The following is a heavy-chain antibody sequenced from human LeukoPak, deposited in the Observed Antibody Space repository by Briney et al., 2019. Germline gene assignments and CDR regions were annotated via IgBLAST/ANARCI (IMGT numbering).Heavy chain of an antibody. V-gene: IGHV5-51*01. CDR1: GYSFTSYW. J-gene: IGHJ4*02. CDR2: IYPGDSDT. D-gene: IGHD2-2*01. CDR3: ARQVPAATGFDY. Sequence: KHGASLQISCKGSGYSFTSYWIGWVRQLPGKGLEWMGIIYPGDSDTRYSPSFQGQATISADKSISTAYLQWTSLKASDTAMYYCARQVPAATGFDYWGQGTLVTVSS.